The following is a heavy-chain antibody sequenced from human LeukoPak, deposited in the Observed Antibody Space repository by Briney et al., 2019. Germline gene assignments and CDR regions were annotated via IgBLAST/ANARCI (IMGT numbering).Heavy chain of an antibody. Sequence: GGSLGLSCAASGFTFSSYSMNWVRQAPGKGLGWVSSISSSSSYIYYADSVKGRFTISRDNAKNSLYLQMNSLRAEDTAVYYCARDPITIFGVVNDYWGQGTLVTVSS. V-gene: IGHV3-21*01. CDR1: GFTFSSYS. CDR3: ARDPITIFGVVNDY. D-gene: IGHD3-3*01. J-gene: IGHJ4*02. CDR2: ISSSSSYI.